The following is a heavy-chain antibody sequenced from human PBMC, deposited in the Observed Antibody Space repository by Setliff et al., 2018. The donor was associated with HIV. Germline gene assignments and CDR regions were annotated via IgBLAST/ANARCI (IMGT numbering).Heavy chain of an antibody. Sequence: GGSLRLSCAASGFAFSDYYMSWIRQAPGKGLECVSYITSSGDSMYYADSVEGRFTVSRDNAKNSLYLQMDNLRPEDTAVYYCARPFTPYYASPPDSWGQGILVTVSS. CDR2: ITSSGDSM. D-gene: IGHD3-10*01. J-gene: IGHJ4*02. V-gene: IGHV3-11*04. CDR3: ARPFTPYYASPPDS. CDR1: GFAFSDYY.